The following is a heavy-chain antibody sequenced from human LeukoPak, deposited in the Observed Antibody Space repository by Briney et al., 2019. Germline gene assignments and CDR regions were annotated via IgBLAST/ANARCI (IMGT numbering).Heavy chain of an antibody. CDR1: GYTFTGYY. Sequence: GASVKVSCKASGYTFTGYYMHWMRQAPGQGLEWRGRINPNSGGTNYAQKFQGRVTMTRDTSISTAYMELSRLRSDDTAVYYCARDRAIAVASFSYYYYGMDVWGQGTTVTVSS. J-gene: IGHJ6*02. V-gene: IGHV1-2*06. CDR2: INPNSGGT. CDR3: ARDRAIAVASFSYYYYGMDV. D-gene: IGHD6-19*01.